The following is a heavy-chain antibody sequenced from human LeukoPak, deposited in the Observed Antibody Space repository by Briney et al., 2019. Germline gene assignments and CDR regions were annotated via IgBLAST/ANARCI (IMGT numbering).Heavy chain of an antibody. CDR3: ARARYCSGGSCYTMDNWFDP. D-gene: IGHD2-15*01. J-gene: IGHJ5*02. CDR2: INPNSGGT. V-gene: IGHV1-2*02. Sequence: ASVKVSCKASGYTFTGYYMHWVRQAPGQGLERMGWINPNSGGTNYAQKFQGRVTMTRDTSISTAYMELSRLRSDDTAVYYCARARYCSGGSCYTMDNWFDPWGQGTLVTVSS. CDR1: GYTFTGYY.